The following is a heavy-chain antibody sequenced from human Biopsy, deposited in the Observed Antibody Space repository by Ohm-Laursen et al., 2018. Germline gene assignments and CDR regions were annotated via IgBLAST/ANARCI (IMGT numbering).Heavy chain of an antibody. V-gene: IGHV4-4*07. Sequence: SGTLSLTCTVSGDSINNYYWSWIRQPAGQGLEWIGRIYSSGSTNYNPSLKSRVTMSVDTSKKQFSLILSSMTAADTAVYYCAREPRIAAVAYFDPWGQGTLVTVSS. CDR3: AREPRIAAVAYFDP. CDR1: GDSINNYY. D-gene: IGHD6-13*01. J-gene: IGHJ5*02. CDR2: IYSSGST.